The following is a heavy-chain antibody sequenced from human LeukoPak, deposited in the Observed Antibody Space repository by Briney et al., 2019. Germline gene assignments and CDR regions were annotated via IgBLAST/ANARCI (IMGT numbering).Heavy chain of an antibody. CDR1: GDSIRNYY. Sequence: SETLSLTCTVSGDSIRNYYWNWIRQPPGRGLEWIGYNHYSGTTNYNPSLRSRVIISVDTSKNQFSLKLRSVTAADTAVYYCARLIGLGEVSPYFDVWGQGRLVTVSS. CDR3: ARLIGLGEVSPYFDV. D-gene: IGHD3-16*02. J-gene: IGHJ4*02. CDR2: NHYSGTT. V-gene: IGHV4-59*01.